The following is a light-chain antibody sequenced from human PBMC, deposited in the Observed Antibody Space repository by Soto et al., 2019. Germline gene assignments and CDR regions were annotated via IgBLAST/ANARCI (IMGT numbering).Light chain of an antibody. CDR2: DAS. Sequence: EIVFTQSPATLSLSPGERATLSCRASQSVSSYLAWYQQKPGQAPRLLIYDASNRATGIPARFSGSGSGTDFTLTISSLRSEDFAVYFCQQYYNWPRTFGQGTKVDIK. CDR3: QQYYNWPRT. CDR1: QSVSSY. V-gene: IGKV3-11*01. J-gene: IGKJ1*01.